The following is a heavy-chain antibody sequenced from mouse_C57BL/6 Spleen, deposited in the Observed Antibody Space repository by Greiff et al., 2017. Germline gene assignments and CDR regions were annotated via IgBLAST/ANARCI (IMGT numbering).Heavy chain of an antibody. J-gene: IGHJ2*01. V-gene: IGHV1-64*01. CDR3: ARTIYDGYFEGGDY. Sequence: QVQLQQPGAELVKPGASVKLSCKASGYTFTSYWMHWVKQRPGQGLEWIGMIHPNSGSTNYNEKFKSKATLTVYKSSSTAYMQLGSLTSEDSAVYDCARTIYDGYFEGGDYWGQGTTLTVSS. D-gene: IGHD2-3*01. CDR1: GYTFTSYW. CDR2: IHPNSGST.